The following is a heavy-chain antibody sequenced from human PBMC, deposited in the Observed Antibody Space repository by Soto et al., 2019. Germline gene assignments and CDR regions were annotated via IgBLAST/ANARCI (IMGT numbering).Heavy chain of an antibody. D-gene: IGHD1-26*01. CDR1: GFTFSSYG. J-gene: IGHJ6*02. V-gene: IGHV3-33*01. CDR3: ARDRESGSNTQGMDV. CDR2: IWYDGSNK. Sequence: PGGSLRLSCAASGFTFSSYGMHWVRQAPGKGLEWVAVIWYDGSNKYYADSVKGRFTISRDNSKNTLYLQMNSLRAEDTAVYYCARDRESGSNTQGMDVWGQMTTVTGS.